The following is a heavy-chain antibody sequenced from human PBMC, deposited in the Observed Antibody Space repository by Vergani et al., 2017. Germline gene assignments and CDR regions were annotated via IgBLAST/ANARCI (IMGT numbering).Heavy chain of an antibody. CDR1: GYTLSRYS. D-gene: IGHD3-3*01. CDR3: AKETLEAVYCDY. J-gene: IGHJ4*02. CDR2: INTNTGNP. V-gene: IGHV7-4-1*02. Sequence: QVQLVRSGSELKKPGASVKVSCKASGYTLSRYSIYWVRQAPGQGLEWMGWINTNTGNPAYAQGFRGRFVFSLDTSVNTAYLQINHLKSDDTAVYYCAKETLEAVYCDYWGGGTLVTVCS.